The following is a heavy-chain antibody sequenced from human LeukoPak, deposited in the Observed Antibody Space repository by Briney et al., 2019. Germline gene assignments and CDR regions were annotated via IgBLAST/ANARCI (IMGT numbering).Heavy chain of an antibody. CDR1: GGSFSGYY. J-gene: IGHJ4*02. D-gene: IGHD3-22*01. V-gene: IGHV4-34*01. CDR3: ARGRRYYYDSSGLLDH. CDR2: INHSGST. Sequence: PSETLSLTCAVYGGSFSGYYWSWIRQPPGKGLEWIGEINHSGSTNYNPSLKSRVTISVDTSKNQFSLKLSSVTAADTAVYYCARGRRYYYDSSGLLDHWGQGTLVTVSS.